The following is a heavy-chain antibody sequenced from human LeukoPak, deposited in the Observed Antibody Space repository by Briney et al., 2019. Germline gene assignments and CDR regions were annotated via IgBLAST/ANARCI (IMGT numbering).Heavy chain of an antibody. D-gene: IGHD6-13*01. V-gene: IGHV4-39*01. Sequence: PSESLPLTCTVSGAPFSSRTYFWAWFRQPPGKALEWIGTLYYSGFTYYNPSLKSRVTISVDTSTNQFSLRLSSVTAADTAVYYCARHRGVAAAQTFYGMDVWGQGTTVTVSS. CDR1: GAPFSSRTYF. J-gene: IGHJ6*02. CDR3: ARHRGVAAAQTFYGMDV. CDR2: LYYSGFT.